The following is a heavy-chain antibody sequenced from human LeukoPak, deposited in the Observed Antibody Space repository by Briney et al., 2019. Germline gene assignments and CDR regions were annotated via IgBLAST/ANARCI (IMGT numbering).Heavy chain of an antibody. J-gene: IGHJ4*02. D-gene: IGHD2-15*01. CDR2: FDPEDGET. CDR1: GYTLTELS. V-gene: IGHV1-24*01. Sequence: GASVKVSCKVSGYTLTELSIHWVRQAPGKGLEWMGGFDPEDGETIYAQKFQGRVTMTEVTSTDTAYMELSSLRSEDTAVYYCAIRGRRAEYYFDYWGQGTLVTVSS. CDR3: AIRGRRAEYYFDY.